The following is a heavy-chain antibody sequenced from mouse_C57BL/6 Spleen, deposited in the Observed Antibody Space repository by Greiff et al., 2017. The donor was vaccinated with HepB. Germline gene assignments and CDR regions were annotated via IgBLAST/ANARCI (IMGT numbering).Heavy chain of an antibody. V-gene: IGHV3-6*01. Sequence: EVKLQESGPGLVKPSQSLSLTCSVTGYSITSGYYWNWIRQFPGNKLEWMGYISYDGSNNYNPSLKNRISITRDTSKNQFFLKLNSVTTEDTATYYCASDDYDSLYYAMDYWGQGTSVTVSS. J-gene: IGHJ4*01. D-gene: IGHD2-4*01. CDR3: ASDDYDSLYYAMDY. CDR2: ISYDGSN. CDR1: GYSITSGYY.